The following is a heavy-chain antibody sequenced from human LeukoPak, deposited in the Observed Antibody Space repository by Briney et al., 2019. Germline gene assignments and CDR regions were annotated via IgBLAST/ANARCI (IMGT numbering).Heavy chain of an antibody. J-gene: IGHJ4*02. D-gene: IGHD5-18*01. CDR1: GGSISSSSAY. CDR3: VSPRGFSYGYFDY. CDR2: IYYSKNT. V-gene: IGHV4-39*01. Sequence: PSETLSLTCTVSGGSISSSSAYWGWIRQPPGKGLEWIGSIYYSKNTYYNPSLESRVTISADTSKNQFSLTLGSVSATDTAVYYCVSPRGFSYGYFDYWGQGTLVTVSS.